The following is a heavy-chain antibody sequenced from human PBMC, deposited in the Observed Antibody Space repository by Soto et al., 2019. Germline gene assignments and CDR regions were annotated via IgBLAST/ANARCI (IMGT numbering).Heavy chain of an antibody. D-gene: IGHD6-19*01. CDR3: ASHQQWRPFEH. CDR2: ISYDGRNR. V-gene: IGHV3-30*03. CDR1: GFTFSSYG. Sequence: QVQLVESGGGVVQPGRSLRLSCAASGFTFSSYGMHWVRQAPGKGLEWVAVISYDGRNRYYADSVKGRFTISRDNSKNTLYLQMTSLTSEDTAVYYWASHQQWRPFEHWGQGTLVTVSS. J-gene: IGHJ4*02.